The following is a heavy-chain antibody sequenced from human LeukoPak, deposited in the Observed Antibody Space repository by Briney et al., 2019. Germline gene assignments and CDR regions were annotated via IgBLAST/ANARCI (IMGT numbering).Heavy chain of an antibody. J-gene: IGHJ4*02. CDR2: MNPNSVGT. CDR3: ATISVAGDNDY. CDR1: GYTFTGYY. D-gene: IGHD6-19*01. Sequence: ASVKLSCKASGYTFTGYYIHWVRQAPGQGLEWMGWMNPNSVGTKYAQKFQGRVTMTRDTSISTAYMELSRLRSDDTAMYYCATISVAGDNDYWGQGTLVTVSS. V-gene: IGHV1-2*02.